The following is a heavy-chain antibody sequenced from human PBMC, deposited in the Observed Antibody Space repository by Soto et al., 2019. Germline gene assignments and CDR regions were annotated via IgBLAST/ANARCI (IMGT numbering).Heavy chain of an antibody. V-gene: IGHV4-30-2*01. J-gene: IGHJ4*02. CDR3: ARAYDSSGYYGYYFDY. CDR1: GGSISSGGYS. D-gene: IGHD3-22*01. Sequence: PSETLSLTCAVSGGSISSGGYSWSWIRQPPGKGLEWIGYIYHSGSTYYNPSLKSRVTISVDRSKNQFSLKLSSVTAADTAVYYCARAYDSSGYYGYYFDYWGQGTLVTVSS. CDR2: IYHSGST.